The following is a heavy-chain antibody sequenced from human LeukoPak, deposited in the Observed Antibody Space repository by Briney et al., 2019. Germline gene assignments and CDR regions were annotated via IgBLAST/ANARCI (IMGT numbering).Heavy chain of an antibody. CDR1: AFIFSGHW. CDR2: IKEDGSER. CDR3: ARDWDYLDY. J-gene: IGHJ4*02. V-gene: IGHV3-7*01. D-gene: IGHD3-16*01. Sequence: PGGSLRLSCEGSAFIFSGHWMNWVRQTPGKGLEWVASIKEDGSERQYVDSVKGRFTISRDNAKNSLYLQMNSLRDEDTAVYYCARDWDYLDYWGQGTLVTVSS.